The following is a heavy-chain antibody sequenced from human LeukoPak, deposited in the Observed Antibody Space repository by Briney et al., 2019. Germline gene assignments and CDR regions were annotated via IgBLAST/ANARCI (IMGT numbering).Heavy chain of an antibody. V-gene: IGHV4-4*02. D-gene: IGHD3-10*01. CDR3: ARVSLWFGFDY. CDR2: IYHSGST. CDR1: GGSISSGNW. J-gene: IGHJ4*02. Sequence: SETLSLTCAISGGSISSGNWWTWVRQPPGKGLEWIGEIYHSGSTNYNPSLGGRVTISVDKSKNLFSLKLTSVTAADTAVYYCARVSLWFGFDYWGQGSLVTVSS.